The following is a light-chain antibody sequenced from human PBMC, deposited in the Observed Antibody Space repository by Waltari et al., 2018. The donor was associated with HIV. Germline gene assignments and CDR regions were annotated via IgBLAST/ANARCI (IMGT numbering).Light chain of an antibody. CDR1: ALPKRY. Sequence: SYELTQPPSVSVSPGQTARITCSGDALPKRYTYWYQQKSGQAPVLVIYKDNKRPSGITERFSGSSSGTMATLTISGAQVEDEADYYCYSKDNNGYRGVFGGGTKVSVL. CDR3: YSKDNNGYRGV. V-gene: IGLV3-10*01. J-gene: IGLJ2*01. CDR2: KDN.